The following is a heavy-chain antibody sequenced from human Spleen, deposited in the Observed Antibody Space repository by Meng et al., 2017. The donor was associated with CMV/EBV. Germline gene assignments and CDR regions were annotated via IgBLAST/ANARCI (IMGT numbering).Heavy chain of an antibody. J-gene: IGHJ6*02. CDR3: ARDVADGTDV. CDR2: ISSSGSDK. D-gene: IGHD2-21*01. V-gene: IGHV3-21*05. CDR1: GFTFRIYW. Sequence: GESLKISCAASGFTFRIYWMSWVRQAPGKGLEWVSYISSSGSDKYYADSVKGRFTISRDNARDSLYLQMNSLRAEDAAVYYCARDVADGTDVWGQGTTVTVSS.